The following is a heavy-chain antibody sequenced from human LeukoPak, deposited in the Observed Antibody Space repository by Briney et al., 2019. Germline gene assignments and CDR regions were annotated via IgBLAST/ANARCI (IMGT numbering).Heavy chain of an antibody. J-gene: IGHJ4*02. V-gene: IGHV1-24*01. CDR1: GYTLTELS. CDR3: ATDPTTITIFGVVQNI. Sequence: GASVKVSCKVSGYTLTELSMHWVRQAPGKGLEWMGGFDPEDGETIYAQKFQGRVTMPEDTSTDTAYMELSSLRSEDTAVYYCATDPTTITIFGVVQNIWGQGTLVTVSS. CDR2: FDPEDGET. D-gene: IGHD3-3*01.